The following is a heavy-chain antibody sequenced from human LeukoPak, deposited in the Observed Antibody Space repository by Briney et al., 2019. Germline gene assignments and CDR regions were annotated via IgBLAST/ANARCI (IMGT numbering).Heavy chain of an antibody. CDR3: ARGRWLRHYFDY. V-gene: IGHV1-8*01. CDR2: MNPNSGNT. D-gene: IGHD5-12*01. Sequence: ASVKVSCKASGYTFTSYDINWVRQATGQGLEWMGWMNPNSGNTGYAQKFQGRVTMTRNTSISTAYMELGSLRSEDTAVYYCARGRWLRHYFDYWGQGTLVTVSS. J-gene: IGHJ4*02. CDR1: GYTFTSYD.